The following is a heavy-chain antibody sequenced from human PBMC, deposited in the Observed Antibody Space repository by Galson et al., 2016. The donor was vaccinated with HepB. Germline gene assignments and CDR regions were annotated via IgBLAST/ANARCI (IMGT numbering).Heavy chain of an antibody. CDR3: VKGLGLGGGRVNLGENS. CDR2: IHRRGDS. CDR1: GFTLNSND. V-gene: IGHV3-53*01. D-gene: IGHD1-26*01. Sequence: SLRLSCAASGFTLNSNDMSWVRQAPGKGLEFLSVIHRRGDSYDADSVKGRFTTSRDNSRNTVFLQMNSLSGEDTAVYYCVKGLGLGGGRVNLGENSWGQGTLVIVPP. J-gene: IGHJ5*02.